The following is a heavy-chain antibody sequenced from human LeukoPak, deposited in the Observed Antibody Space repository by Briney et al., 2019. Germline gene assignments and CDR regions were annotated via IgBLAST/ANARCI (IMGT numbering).Heavy chain of an antibody. CDR2: IAYDAGDR. CDR1: GFTFSRYG. J-gene: IGHJ4*02. D-gene: IGHD1-7*01. CDR3: ARDRVNWNYLSSVDY. V-gene: IGHV3-30*03. Sequence: PGGSLRLSCAASGFTFSRYGMHWVRQAPSKGLEWVAVIAYDAGDRYDGDSVKGRFTISRDNAKNSLYLQMNSLRAEDTAVYYCARDRVNWNYLSSVDYWGQGTLVTVSS.